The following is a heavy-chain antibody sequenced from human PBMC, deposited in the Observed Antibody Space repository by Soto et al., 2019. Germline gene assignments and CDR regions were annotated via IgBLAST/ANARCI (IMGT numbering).Heavy chain of an antibody. J-gene: IGHJ6*02. D-gene: IGHD3-3*01. CDR2: INHSGST. Sequence: PXGTLSLRCAVYGGSFSGYYWSWIRQPPGKGLEWIGEINHSGSTNYNPSLKSRVTISVDTSKNQFSLKLSSVTAADTAVYYCARDRERVVRHYYYYYGMDVWGQGTTVTVSS. CDR3: ARDRERVVRHYYYYYGMDV. CDR1: GGSFSGYY. V-gene: IGHV4-34*01.